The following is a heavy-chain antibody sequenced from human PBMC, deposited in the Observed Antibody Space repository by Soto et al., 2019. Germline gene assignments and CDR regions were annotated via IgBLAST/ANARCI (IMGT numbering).Heavy chain of an antibody. D-gene: IGHD3-10*01. CDR3: ARDGYYGSGSYFLY. CDR1: GFAFSSYG. Sequence: HVQLVESGGGVVQPGRSLRLSCAASGFAFSSYGMHWVRQAPGKGLEWVAVIWHDGSTRYYADSVKGRLTISRDNSRNTLLLQVNSLRAEDTAVYYCARDGYYGSGSYFLYWGQGTLVTVSS. V-gene: IGHV3-33*01. CDR2: IWHDGSTR. J-gene: IGHJ4*02.